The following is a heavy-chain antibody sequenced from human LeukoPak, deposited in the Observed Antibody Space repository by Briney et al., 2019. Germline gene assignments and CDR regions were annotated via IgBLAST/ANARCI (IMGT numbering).Heavy chain of an antibody. CDR1: GYTFTSYG. D-gene: IGHD3-22*01. V-gene: IGHV1-46*01. CDR3: ARPYDSSGYQYFFDY. CDR2: INPSGGGT. Sequence: ASVKVSCKASGYTFTSYGISWVRQAPGQGLEWMGIINPSGGGTSYAQKFQGRVTMTRDTSTSTVYMELSSLRSEDTAVYYCARPYDSSGYQYFFDYWGQGTLVTVSS. J-gene: IGHJ4*02.